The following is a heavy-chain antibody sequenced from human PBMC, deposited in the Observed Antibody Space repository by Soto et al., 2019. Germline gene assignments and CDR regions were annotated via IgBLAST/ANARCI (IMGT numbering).Heavy chain of an antibody. V-gene: IGHV3-30*18. D-gene: IGHD1-26*01. CDR1: GFTFSSYG. J-gene: IGHJ4*02. CDR3: AKDLGGSYWAYFDY. Sequence: GGSLRLSCAASGFTFSSYGMHWVRQAPGKGLEWVAVISYDGSNKYYADSVKGRFTISRDNSKNTLYLQMNSLRAEDTAVYYCAKDLGGSYWAYFDYWGQGTLVTVSS. CDR2: ISYDGSNK.